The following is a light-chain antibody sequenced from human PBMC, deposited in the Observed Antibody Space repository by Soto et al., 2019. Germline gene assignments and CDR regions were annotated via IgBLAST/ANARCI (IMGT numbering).Light chain of an antibody. CDR2: DVS. Sequence: QSALTQPASVSGSPGHSIAISCTGSSSDVGGYNSVSWYQQYPGKAPKLMIHDVSNRPSGVSDRFSGSKSGNTASLTISGLQAEDEADYYCSSWTSSSSYVFGSGTKVTVL. CDR3: SSWTSSSSYV. J-gene: IGLJ1*01. V-gene: IGLV2-14*01. CDR1: SSDVGGYNS.